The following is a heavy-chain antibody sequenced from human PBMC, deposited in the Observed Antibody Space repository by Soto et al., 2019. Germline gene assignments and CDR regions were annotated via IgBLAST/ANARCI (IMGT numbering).Heavy chain of an antibody. CDR1: GGSFSGYY. CDR3: ARATTVTLIRVIDY. V-gene: IGHV4-34*01. D-gene: IGHD4-17*01. CDR2: INHIGST. Sequence: SETLSLTCAVYGGSFSGYYWSWIRQPPGKGLEWIGEINHIGSTSYNPSLKSRVTISVDTSKNQFSPKLSSGTAADTAVYYCARATTVTLIRVIDYWGQGTLVTVS. J-gene: IGHJ4*02.